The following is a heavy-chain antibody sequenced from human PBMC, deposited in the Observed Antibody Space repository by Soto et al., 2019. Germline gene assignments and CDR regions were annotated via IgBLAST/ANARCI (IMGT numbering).Heavy chain of an antibody. Sequence: QVQLVQSGAEVKKPGASVKVSCKASGYTFTSYYMHWVRQAPGQGLEWMGIINPSGGSTSYAQKFQGRVTMTRDTSTSKVYMELSSLRSEDTAVYYCARDGTYYDFWRRDYYYMDVWGKGTTVTVSS. D-gene: IGHD3-3*01. V-gene: IGHV1-46*03. CDR3: ARDGTYYDFWRRDYYYMDV. CDR2: INPSGGST. J-gene: IGHJ6*03. CDR1: GYTFTSYY.